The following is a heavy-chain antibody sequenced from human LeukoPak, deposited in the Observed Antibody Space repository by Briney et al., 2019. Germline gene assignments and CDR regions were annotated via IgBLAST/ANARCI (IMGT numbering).Heavy chain of an antibody. J-gene: IGHJ4*02. Sequence: ASVKVSCKASGYTFTSYGISWVRQAPGQGLEWMGWINPKNGGTNPAEKFQGRVTMTRDTSLSTAFMELTGLTSDDTAVYFCAREPPYTGHCDITTCDVSRFDLWGQGTLVTVSS. CDR1: GYTFTSYG. D-gene: IGHD2-2*01. V-gene: IGHV1-2*02. CDR2: INPKNGGT. CDR3: AREPPYTGHCDITTCDVSRFDL.